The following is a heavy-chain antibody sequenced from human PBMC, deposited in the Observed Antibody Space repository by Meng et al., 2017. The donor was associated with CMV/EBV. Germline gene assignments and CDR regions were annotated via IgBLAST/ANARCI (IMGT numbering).Heavy chain of an antibody. CDR3: AREGMVGYYYYYGMDV. CDR1: GGSFSGYY. D-gene: IGHD1-26*01. V-gene: IGHV4-34*01. CDR2: INHSGST. Sequence: GSLRLSCAVYGGSFSGYYWSWIRQPPGKGLEWIGEINHSGSTNYNPSLKSRVTISVDTSKNQFSLKLSSVTAADTAVYYCAREGMVGYYYYYGMDVWGQGTTVTVSS. J-gene: IGHJ6*02.